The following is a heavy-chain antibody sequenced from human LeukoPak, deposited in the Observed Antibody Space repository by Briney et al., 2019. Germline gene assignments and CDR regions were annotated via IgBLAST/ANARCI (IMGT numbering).Heavy chain of an antibody. CDR1: GFTFSSYG. Sequence: GGSLRLSCAASGFTFSSYGMHWVRQAPGKGLEWVAVLWYDGSNKYYADSVKGRFTISRDNSKNTLYLQMDSLRAEDTAVYYCARDQGSGSYYNRDYYYYGMDVWGQGTTVTVSS. V-gene: IGHV3-30*19. D-gene: IGHD3-10*01. J-gene: IGHJ6*02. CDR2: LWYDGSNK. CDR3: ARDQGSGSYYNRDYYYYGMDV.